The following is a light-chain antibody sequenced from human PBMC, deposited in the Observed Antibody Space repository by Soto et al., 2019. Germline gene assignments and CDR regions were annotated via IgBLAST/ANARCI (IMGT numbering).Light chain of an antibody. Sequence: QSVLTQPPSASGSPGQSVTISCTGTSSDVGADNYVSWYQQHPGKAPKLMIYDVSKRPSGVPDRFSGSKSGNTASLTVSGLQAEDEADFYCISYAGSSIWVFGGGTKLTVL. CDR3: ISYAGSSIWV. CDR1: SSDVGADNY. J-gene: IGLJ3*02. CDR2: DVS. V-gene: IGLV2-8*01.